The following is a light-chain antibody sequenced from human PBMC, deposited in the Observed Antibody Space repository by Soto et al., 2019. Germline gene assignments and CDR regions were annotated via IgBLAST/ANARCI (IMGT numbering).Light chain of an antibody. CDR2: AAS. CDR3: QQRYSTPLT. J-gene: IGKJ4*01. V-gene: IGKV1-39*01. CDR1: QSISSY. Sequence: DIQMTQSPSSLSASVGNRVTITCGASQSISSYLNWYQQKPGKAPKLLIYAASSLQSGVPSRFGGSGSGTDFTLTISSLQPEDFATYYGQQRYSTPLTFGGGTKVDIK.